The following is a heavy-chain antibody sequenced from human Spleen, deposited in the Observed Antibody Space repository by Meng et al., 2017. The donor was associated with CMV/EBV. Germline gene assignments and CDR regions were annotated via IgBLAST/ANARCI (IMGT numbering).Heavy chain of an antibody. CDR1: GFTFNSYG. D-gene: IGHD2-15*01. CDR3: TKDLLAGAGLIAFAV. Sequence: GESLKISCAASGFTFNSYGMHWVRQAPGKGLEWVSSISETSSYIYYADSVKGRFTISRDNSKNSLYLQMYGLRSDDTAVYYCTKDLLAGAGLIAFAVWGQGTLVTVSS. CDR2: ISETSSYI. J-gene: IGHJ3*01. V-gene: IGHV3-21*04.